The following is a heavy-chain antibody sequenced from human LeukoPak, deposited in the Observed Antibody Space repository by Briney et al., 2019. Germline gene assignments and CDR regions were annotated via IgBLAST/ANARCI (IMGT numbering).Heavy chain of an antibody. D-gene: IGHD3-22*01. Sequence: ASVKVSCKASGYTFTCYYMHWVRQAPGQGLEWMGWINPNSGGTNYAQKFQGRVTMTRDTSISTAYMELSRLRSDDTAVYYCARDGFTKTYYYDSSGPQPPANDYWGQGTLVTVSS. CDR1: GYTFTCYY. J-gene: IGHJ4*02. CDR2: INPNSGGT. V-gene: IGHV1-2*02. CDR3: ARDGFTKTYYYDSSGPQPPANDY.